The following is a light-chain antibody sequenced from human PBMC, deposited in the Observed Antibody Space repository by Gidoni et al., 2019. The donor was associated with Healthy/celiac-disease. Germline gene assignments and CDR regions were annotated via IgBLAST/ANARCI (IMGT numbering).Light chain of an antibody. CDR1: QSVSSSY. Sequence: ELVLTQSPGTLSLSPGERATLSCRASQSVSSSYLAWYQQKPGQAPRLLNYGASSRATGIPDRFSGSWSGTDFTLTISRLEPEDFAVYYCQQYGSSPRTFGQGTKVEIK. CDR2: GAS. V-gene: IGKV3-20*01. J-gene: IGKJ1*01. CDR3: QQYGSSPRT.